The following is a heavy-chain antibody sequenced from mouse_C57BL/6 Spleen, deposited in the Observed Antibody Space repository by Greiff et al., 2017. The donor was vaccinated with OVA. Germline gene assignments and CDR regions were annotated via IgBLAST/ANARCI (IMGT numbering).Heavy chain of an antibody. CDR3: ARSPYYYGSTQYYFDY. J-gene: IGHJ2*01. D-gene: IGHD1-1*01. V-gene: IGHV1-80*01. CDR1: GYAFSSYW. CDR2: IYPGDGDT. Sequence: VQLQQSGAELVKPGASVKISCKASGYAFSSYWMNWVKQRPGKGLEWIGQIYPGDGDTNYNGKFKGKATLTADKSSSTAYMQLSSLTSEDSAVYFCARSPYYYGSTQYYFDYWGQGTTLTVSS.